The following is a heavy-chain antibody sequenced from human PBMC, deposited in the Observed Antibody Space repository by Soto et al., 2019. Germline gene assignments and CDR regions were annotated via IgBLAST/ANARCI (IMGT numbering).Heavy chain of an antibody. CDR3: ARLGGFYQSLDS. D-gene: IGHD3-22*01. J-gene: IGHJ5*01. CDR1: GGSISSYY. CDR2: IYYTGTT. V-gene: IGHV4-59*08. Sequence: SEPLSLTCTVSGGSISSYYWSWIRQPPGKGLEWIGYIYYTGTTTYNPSIKSRVTISVDSSKNQFSLNLTSVSAADTAVYYCARLGGFYQSLDSWGQGTLVTVSS.